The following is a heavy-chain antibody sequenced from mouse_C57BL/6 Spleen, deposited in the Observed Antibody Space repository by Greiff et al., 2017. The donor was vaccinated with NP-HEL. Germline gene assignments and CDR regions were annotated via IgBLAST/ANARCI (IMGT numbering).Heavy chain of an antibody. Sequence: EVQGVESVAELVRPGASVKLSCTASGFNIKNTYMHWVKQRPEQGLEWIGRIDPANGNTKYAPKFQGKATITADTSSNTAYLQLSSLTSEDTAIYYCARPARTVVVSWYAMDYWGQGTSVTVSS. CDR3: ARPARTVVVSWYAMDY. CDR2: IDPANGNT. CDR1: GFNIKNTY. V-gene: IGHV14-3*01. D-gene: IGHD1-1*01. J-gene: IGHJ4*01.